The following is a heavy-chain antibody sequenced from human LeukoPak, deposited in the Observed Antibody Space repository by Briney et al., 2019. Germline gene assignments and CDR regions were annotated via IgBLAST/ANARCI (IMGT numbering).Heavy chain of an antibody. D-gene: IGHD1-1*01. Sequence: PGGSLRLSCAASKFTFSDSWMSWVRQASGKGLEWVAAIKEDGSEEYYMDSVKGRFTISRDNAKNSQYLQMNSLRDEDTAVYHCATYINWVAGDVWGQGTAVSVSS. CDR1: KFTFSDSW. CDR2: IKEDGSEE. J-gene: IGHJ6*02. V-gene: IGHV3-7*01. CDR3: ATYINWVAGDV.